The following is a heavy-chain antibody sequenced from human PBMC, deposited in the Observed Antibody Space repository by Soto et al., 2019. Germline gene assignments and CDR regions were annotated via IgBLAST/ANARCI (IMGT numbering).Heavy chain of an antibody. CDR1: GFTFSSYA. J-gene: IGHJ6*02. D-gene: IGHD6-13*01. Sequence: LRLSCAASGFTFSSYAMSWVRQAPGKGLEWVSAISGSGGSTYYADSVKGRFTISRDNSKNTLYLQMNSLRAEDTAVYYCAKGNGIAAAAVYYYYGMDVWGQGTTVTGS. CDR3: AKGNGIAAAAVYYYYGMDV. CDR2: ISGSGGST. V-gene: IGHV3-23*01.